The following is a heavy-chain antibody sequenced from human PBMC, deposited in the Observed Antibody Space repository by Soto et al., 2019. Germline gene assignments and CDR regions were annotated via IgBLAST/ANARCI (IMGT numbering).Heavy chain of an antibody. Sequence: EVQLVESGGGLVQPGGSLRLSCAASGFTFSSYDMHWVRQATGKGLEWVSAIVTAGDTYYPGSVKGRFTISRENAKNSLYLQMNSLRAEDTAVYYCARGPLRYGPPPGMDVWGQGTTVTVSS. CDR3: ARGPLRYGPPPGMDV. CDR1: GFTFSSYD. V-gene: IGHV3-13*01. J-gene: IGHJ6*02. D-gene: IGHD3-9*01. CDR2: IVTAGDT.